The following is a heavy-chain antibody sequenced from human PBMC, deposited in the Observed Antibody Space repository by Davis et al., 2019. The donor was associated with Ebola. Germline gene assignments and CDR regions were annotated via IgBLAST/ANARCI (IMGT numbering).Heavy chain of an antibody. CDR1: GGSFSGYY. CDR3: ARDLVLGYCSSTSCSSAYYGMDV. J-gene: IGHJ6*02. CDR2: INHSGST. V-gene: IGHV4-34*01. D-gene: IGHD2-2*01. Sequence: MPSETLSLTCAVYGGSFSGYYWSWIRQPPGKGLEWIGEINHSGSTNYNPSLKSRVTISVDTSKNQFPLKLSSVTAADTAVYYCARDLVLGYCSSTSCSSAYYGMDVWGQGTTVTVSS.